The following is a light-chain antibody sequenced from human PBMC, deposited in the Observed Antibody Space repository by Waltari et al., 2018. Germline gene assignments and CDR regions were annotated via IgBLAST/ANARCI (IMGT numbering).Light chain of an antibody. Sequence: DIVMTQSPDSLAVSLGERATIHCTSSQSVFSSSSNKNQLAWYQQKPGQPPKLLIYWASTRESGVPVRFSGSGSGTDFTLTISSLEAEDAALYFCHQYFDTPQTFGQGTRLEIK. CDR3: HQYFDTPQT. CDR2: WAS. J-gene: IGKJ2*01. CDR1: QSVFSSSSNKNQ. V-gene: IGKV4-1*01.